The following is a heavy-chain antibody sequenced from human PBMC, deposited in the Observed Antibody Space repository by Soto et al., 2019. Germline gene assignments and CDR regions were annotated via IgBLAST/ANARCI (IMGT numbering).Heavy chain of an antibody. D-gene: IGHD2-2*01. V-gene: IGHV3-30*18. CDR2: ISYDGSNK. J-gene: IGHJ2*01. Sequence: GGSLRVSCAGSGFIFSSDRMHWFRLAPGKGLEWVAVISYDGSNKYYADSVKGRFTISRDNSKNTLYLQMNSLRAEDTAVYYCAKGPAILLVQSDSNHYDRQDVRAQRTSDL. CDR1: GFIFSSDR. CDR3: AKGPAILLVQSDSNHYDRQDVRAQRTSDL.